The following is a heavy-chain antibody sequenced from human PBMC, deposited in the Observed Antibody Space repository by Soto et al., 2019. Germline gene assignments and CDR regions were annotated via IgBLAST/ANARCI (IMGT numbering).Heavy chain of an antibody. D-gene: IGHD3-10*01. CDR1: GGSISSGDYY. Sequence: PSETLSLTCTVSGGSISSGDYYWSWIRQPPGKGLEWIGYIYYSGSTYYNPSLKSRVTISVDTSKNQFSLKLSSVTAADTAVYYCARLLWFGELLSTYYFDYWGQGTQVTVSS. CDR2: IYYSGST. J-gene: IGHJ4*02. V-gene: IGHV4-30-4*01. CDR3: ARLLWFGELLSTYYFDY.